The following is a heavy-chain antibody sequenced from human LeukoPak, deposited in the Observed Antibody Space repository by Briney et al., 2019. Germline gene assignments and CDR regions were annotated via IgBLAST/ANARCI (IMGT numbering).Heavy chain of an antibody. CDR3: AKSTDQYYYDSSGYQDY. D-gene: IGHD3-22*01. CDR2: ISGSGGST. Sequence: GGSLRLSCAASGFTFGSYAMSWVRQAPGKGLEWVSAISGSGGSTYYADSVKGRFTISRDNSKNTLYLQMNSLRAEDTAVYYCAKSTDQYYYDSSGYQDYWGQGTLVTVSS. J-gene: IGHJ4*02. CDR1: GFTFGSYA. V-gene: IGHV3-23*01.